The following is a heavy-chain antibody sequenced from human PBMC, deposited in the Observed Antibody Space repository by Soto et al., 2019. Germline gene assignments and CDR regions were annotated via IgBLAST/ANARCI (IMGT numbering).Heavy chain of an antibody. J-gene: IGHJ4*02. V-gene: IGHV3-23*01. CDR2: ISGSGGST. CDR3: AKGRAARGPGLYYFDY. Sequence: QPGGSLRLSCAASGFTFSSYAMSWVRQAPGKGLEWVSGISGSGGSTYFADSVKGRFTISGDNSKNTLYLQMNGLRAEDTAVYYCAKGRAARGPGLYYFDYWGQGTLVTVSS. D-gene: IGHD3-16*01. CDR1: GFTFSSYA.